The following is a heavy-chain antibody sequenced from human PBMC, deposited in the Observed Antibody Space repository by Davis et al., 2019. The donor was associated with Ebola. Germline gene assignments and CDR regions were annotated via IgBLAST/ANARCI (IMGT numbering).Heavy chain of an antibody. Sequence: PSETLSLTCVISGDSVSGGSGAWNWIRQSPSRGLEWLGRTYYKSKWYNDYAVSVKSRISVNSDTSKNQFSLQVNSVTPDDTAVYYCTRGWLRGGMDVWGKGTMVTVSS. CDR1: GDSVSGGSGA. CDR3: TRGWLRGGMDV. J-gene: IGHJ6*04. D-gene: IGHD5-12*01. V-gene: IGHV6-1*01. CDR2: TYYKSKWYN.